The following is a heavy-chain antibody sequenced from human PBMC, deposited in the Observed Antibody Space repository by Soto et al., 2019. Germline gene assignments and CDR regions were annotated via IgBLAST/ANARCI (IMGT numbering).Heavy chain of an antibody. V-gene: IGHV1-69*13. CDR2: IIPMFETV. D-gene: IGHD2-15*01. Sequence: SVKVSCKASGGASDSYAVSWVRQAPGQGLEWMGGIIPMFETVNYAQRFQGRLTIAADESTSTAYMELTSLTSADTAIYFCARGLRTGNYGMDVWGQGTTVTV. J-gene: IGHJ6*02. CDR3: ARGLRTGNYGMDV. CDR1: GGASDSYA.